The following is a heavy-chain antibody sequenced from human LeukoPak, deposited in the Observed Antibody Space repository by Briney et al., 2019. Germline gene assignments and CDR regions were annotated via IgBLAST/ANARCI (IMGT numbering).Heavy chain of an antibody. J-gene: IGHJ4*02. D-gene: IGHD2-2*01. CDR1: GGSISSSSYY. CDR3: ARGCKYCSNTSCYPFDH. V-gene: IGHV4-39*07. CDR2: IYYSGST. Sequence: SEALSLTCTVSGGSISSSSYYWGWIRQPPGKGLEWIGSIYYSGSTYYNPSLKSRVTISVDTSKNQFSLKLSSVTAADTALYYCARGCKYCSNTSCYPFDHWGQGTLVTVSS.